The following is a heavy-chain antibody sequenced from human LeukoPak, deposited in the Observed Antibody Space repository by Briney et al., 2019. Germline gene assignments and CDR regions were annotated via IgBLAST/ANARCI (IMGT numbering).Heavy chain of an antibody. CDR1: GFTFSSYA. Sequence: GRSLRLSCAASGFTFSSYAMHWVRQAPGKGLEWVAVISYDGSNKYYADSVKGRFTISRDNSKNTLYLQMNSLRAEDTAVYYCARDTYDFWSGSDAFDIWGQGTMVTVSS. V-gene: IGHV3-30-3*01. D-gene: IGHD3-3*01. CDR2: ISYDGSNK. J-gene: IGHJ3*02. CDR3: ARDTYDFWSGSDAFDI.